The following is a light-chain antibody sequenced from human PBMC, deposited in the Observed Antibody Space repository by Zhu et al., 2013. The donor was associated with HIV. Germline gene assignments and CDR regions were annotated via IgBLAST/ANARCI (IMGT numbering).Light chain of an antibody. V-gene: IGKV3-20*01. J-gene: IGKJ1*01. Sequence: EIVLTQSPGTLSVSPGETATLSCRASESVTNNYLAWYQQKGGQVPRLLIYGAFNRITGIPDRFSASGSVTDFTLTISRLEPEDFAVYYCQQYGSPSLTFGQGTKVEIK. CDR1: ESVTNNY. CDR3: QQYGSPSLT. CDR2: GAF.